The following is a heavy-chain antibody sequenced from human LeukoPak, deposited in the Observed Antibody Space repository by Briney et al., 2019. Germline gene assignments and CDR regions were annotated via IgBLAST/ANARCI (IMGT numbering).Heavy chain of an antibody. CDR1: GGSFSGYY. J-gene: IGHJ4*02. D-gene: IGHD6-25*01. CDR3: ARGPQLTPPGGAAVDY. Sequence: KSSETLSLTCAVYGGSFSGYYWSWIRQPPGKGLEWIGEINHSGSTNYNPSLKSRVTISVDTSKNQFSLKLSSVTAADTAVYYCARGPQLTPPGGAAVDYWGQGTLVTVSS. CDR2: INHSGST. V-gene: IGHV4-34*01.